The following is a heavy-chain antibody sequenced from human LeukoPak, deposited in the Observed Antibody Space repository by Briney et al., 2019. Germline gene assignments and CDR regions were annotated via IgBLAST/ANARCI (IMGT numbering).Heavy chain of an antibody. J-gene: IGHJ1*01. Sequence: ASVKVSCKASGYTFTSYGISWVRQAPGQGLEWMGWISAYNGNTNYAQKLQGRVTMTTDTSTSTAYMELRSLRSDDTAVYYCARSPLGYCSGGSCYPSAEYFQHWGQGTLVTVSS. CDR2: ISAYNGNT. V-gene: IGHV1-18*01. CDR1: GYTFTSYG. D-gene: IGHD2-15*01. CDR3: ARSPLGYCSGGSCYPSAEYFQH.